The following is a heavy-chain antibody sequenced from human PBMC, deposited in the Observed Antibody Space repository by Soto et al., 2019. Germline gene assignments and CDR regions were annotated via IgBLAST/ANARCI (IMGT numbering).Heavy chain of an antibody. Sequence: PGGSLRLSCAASGFTFSSYAMHWVRQAPGKGLEWVAVISYDGSNKYYADSVKGRFTISRDNSKNTLYLQMNSLRAEDTAVYYCAQLNSPVDYWGQGTLVTVSS. CDR3: AQLNSPVDY. CDR2: ISYDGSNK. V-gene: IGHV3-30-3*01. D-gene: IGHD1-7*01. CDR1: GFTFSSYA. J-gene: IGHJ4*02.